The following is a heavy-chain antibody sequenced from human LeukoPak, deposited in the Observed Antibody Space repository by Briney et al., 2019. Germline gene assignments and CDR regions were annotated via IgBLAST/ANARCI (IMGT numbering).Heavy chain of an antibody. D-gene: IGHD3-16*01. CDR1: GFTFSSYW. Sequence: PGGSLRLSCAASGFTFSSYWMHWVRQAPGKGLVWVSRINSDGSSTSYADSVKGRFTISRDNSKNTLYLQMNSLRAEDTAVYYCAKHWGESYYYYMDVWGKGTTVTVSS. CDR3: AKHWGESYYYYMDV. CDR2: INSDGSST. V-gene: IGHV3-74*01. J-gene: IGHJ6*03.